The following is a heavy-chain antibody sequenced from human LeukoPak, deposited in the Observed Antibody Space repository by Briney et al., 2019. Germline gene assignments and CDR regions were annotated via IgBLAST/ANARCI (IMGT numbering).Heavy chain of an antibody. D-gene: IGHD2-21*01. CDR2: IYSGGSR. V-gene: IGHV3-66*02. CDR3: ARADVIAIFDC. Sequence: GGSLRLSCAASGFTVSNYYMSWVRQAPGKGLEWVSIIYSGGSRYYADSVKGRFTISRDGSQNTLYLQMNSLRAEDTAVYYCARADVIAIFDCWGQGTLVTVSS. J-gene: IGHJ4*02. CDR1: GFTVSNYY.